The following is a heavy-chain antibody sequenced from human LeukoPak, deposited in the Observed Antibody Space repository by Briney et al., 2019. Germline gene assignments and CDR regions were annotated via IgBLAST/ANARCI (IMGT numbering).Heavy chain of an antibody. CDR1: GFTFTNYG. CDR2: ISGSGGNR. D-gene: IGHD5-24*01. Sequence: GGSLRLSCAASGFTFTNYGVSWVRQAPGKGLEWVSVISGSGGNRNYGDAVKGRFTISRDNAKNTLYLQMSSLRAEDTAVYFCVRDGDDFNFDYWGQGSLVTVSS. V-gene: IGHV3-23*01. CDR3: VRDGDDFNFDY. J-gene: IGHJ4*02.